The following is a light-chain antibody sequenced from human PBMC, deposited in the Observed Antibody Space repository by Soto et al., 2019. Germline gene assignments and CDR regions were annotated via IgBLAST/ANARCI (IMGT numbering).Light chain of an antibody. CDR1: QSISSY. CDR3: QQSYSTPPT. CDR2: AAS. Sequence: DIQMTQSPSSLSASVGDRVTITCRASQSISSYLNWYQQKPGKAPKLLIYAASSLQSGVPSRVSGSGSGTDFTLTISRLQPEEFATYYCQQSYSTPPTFGGGTKVEIK. J-gene: IGKJ4*01. V-gene: IGKV1-39*01.